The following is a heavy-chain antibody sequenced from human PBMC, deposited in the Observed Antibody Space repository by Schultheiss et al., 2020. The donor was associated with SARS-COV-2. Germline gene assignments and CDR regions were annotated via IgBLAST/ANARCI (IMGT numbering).Heavy chain of an antibody. CDR1: GGSFSGYY. CDR2: IYHSGST. J-gene: IGHJ4*03. CDR3: ACTLWFGGNYFDY. V-gene: IGHV4-34*01. D-gene: IGHD3-10*01. Sequence: SETLSLTCAVYGGSFSGYYWSWIRQPPGKGLEWIGYIYHSGSTYYNPSLKSRVTISVDRSKNQFSLKLSSVTAADTAVYYCACTLWFGGNYFDYWGQGTTVTVSS.